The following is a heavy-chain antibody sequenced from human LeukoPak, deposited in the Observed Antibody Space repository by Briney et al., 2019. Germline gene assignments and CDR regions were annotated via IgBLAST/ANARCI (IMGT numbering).Heavy chain of an antibody. J-gene: IGHJ4*02. Sequence: SETLSVTCAVYGGSFSGYYWSWIRQPPGKGLEWIGEINHSGSTNYNPSLKSRVTISVDTSKNQFSLKPSSVTAADTAVYYCARGRVYSYGSRPFDYWGQGTLVTVSS. V-gene: IGHV4-34*01. CDR2: INHSGST. CDR1: GGSFSGYY. CDR3: ARGRVYSYGSRPFDY. D-gene: IGHD5-18*01.